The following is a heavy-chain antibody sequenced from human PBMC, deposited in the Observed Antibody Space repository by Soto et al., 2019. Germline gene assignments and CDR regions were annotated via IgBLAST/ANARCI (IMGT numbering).Heavy chain of an antibody. D-gene: IGHD3-10*01. V-gene: IGHV3-23*01. J-gene: IGHJ6*02. Sequence: PGGSLRLSCAASGFTFSSYAMSWVRQAPGKGLEWVSAISGSGGSTYYADSVKGRFTISRDNSKNTLYLQMNSLRAEDTAVYYCAKDRSPPYIWFGELLPGSRYGMDVWGQGTTVTVSS. CDR1: GFTFSSYA. CDR2: ISGSGGST. CDR3: AKDRSPPYIWFGELLPGSRYGMDV.